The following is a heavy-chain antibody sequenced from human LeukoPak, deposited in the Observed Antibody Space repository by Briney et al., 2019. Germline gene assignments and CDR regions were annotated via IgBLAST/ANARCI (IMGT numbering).Heavy chain of an antibody. CDR2: IYPGDSET. CDR1: GYTFVSFW. V-gene: IGHV5-51*01. Sequence: GESLKISCKGSGYTFVSFWIGWVRQMPGKGLEWMGMIYPGDSETRYSPSFQGRVIISADKSISTAYLQWSSLKASDTATYYCATLVGDTVTMRFDPWGQGTLVTVSS. D-gene: IGHD4-17*01. CDR3: ATLVGDTVTMRFDP. J-gene: IGHJ5*02.